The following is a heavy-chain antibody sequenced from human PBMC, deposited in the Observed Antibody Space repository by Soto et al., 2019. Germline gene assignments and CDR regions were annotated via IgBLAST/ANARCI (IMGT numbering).Heavy chain of an antibody. CDR1: GFTFSIYG. J-gene: IGHJ6*02. Sequence: QVQLVESGGGVVQPGTSLRLSCAASGFTFSIYGMHWGRQAPGKGLARVAVIWYDGSNKYYADSVKGRFTISRDNSKNTLYLQMNSLRAEDTAMYYCARDTEDTMPGGGMDVWGQETTVTVSS. CDR2: IWYDGSNK. CDR3: ARDTEDTMPGGGMDV. V-gene: IGHV3-33*01. D-gene: IGHD2-2*01.